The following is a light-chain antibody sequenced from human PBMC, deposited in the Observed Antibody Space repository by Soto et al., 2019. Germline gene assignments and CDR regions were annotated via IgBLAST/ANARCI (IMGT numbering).Light chain of an antibody. CDR3: QQYNSLRVT. V-gene: IGKV1-5*01. J-gene: IGKJ2*01. Sequence: DIQMTQSPSTLSASVGDRVTITCRASQSISSWLAWYQQKPGKAPKLLIYDASSLESGVPSKFSGSGSGREFTLTISRLQPDDFATYYCQQYNSLRVTFGQGTKLEIK. CDR1: QSISSW. CDR2: DAS.